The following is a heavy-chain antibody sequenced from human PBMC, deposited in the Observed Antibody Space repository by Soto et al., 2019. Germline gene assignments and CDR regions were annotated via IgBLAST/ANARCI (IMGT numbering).Heavy chain of an antibody. J-gene: IGHJ4*02. Sequence: QVQVVESGGGVVQPGTSLRLSCAASGFTFSNFGMHWVRQAPGKGLEWVAVIWHDGKNKYYADSAKGRVTISRDNSMNTLYLQMNSLTAEHTAVYYCARDPGQDEAMDYWGQGTLVTVSS. CDR3: ARDPGQDEAMDY. CDR1: GFTFSNFG. V-gene: IGHV3-33*02. CDR2: IWHDGKNK.